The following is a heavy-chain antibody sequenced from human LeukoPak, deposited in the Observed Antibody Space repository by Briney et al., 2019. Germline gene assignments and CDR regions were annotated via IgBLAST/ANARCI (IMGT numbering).Heavy chain of an antibody. Sequence: SETLALTCSVSGGSISSYYWSWMRQSPDKGLELIGHIHFSGSTDYNPSLKSRVTISVDTSKNQFSLRLSSVTAADTAVYYCARGFMGANFDYWGQGTLVTVSS. CDR1: GGSISSYY. D-gene: IGHD3-16*01. CDR2: IHFSGST. J-gene: IGHJ4*02. V-gene: IGHV4-59*01. CDR3: ARGFMGANFDY.